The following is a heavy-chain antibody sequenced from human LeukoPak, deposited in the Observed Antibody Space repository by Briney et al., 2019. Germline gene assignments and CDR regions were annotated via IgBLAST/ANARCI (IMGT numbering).Heavy chain of an antibody. CDR2: ISWYSGSI. CDR3: AKDPGGVGAYFDY. Sequence: GRSLRLSCAASGFTFDDYAMHWVRQAPGKGLAWVSGISWYSGSIGYADSVKGRFTISRDNAKNSLYLQMNSLRAEDTALYYCAKDPGGVGAYFDYWGQGTLVTVSS. J-gene: IGHJ4*02. V-gene: IGHV3-9*01. CDR1: GFTFDDYA. D-gene: IGHD1-26*01.